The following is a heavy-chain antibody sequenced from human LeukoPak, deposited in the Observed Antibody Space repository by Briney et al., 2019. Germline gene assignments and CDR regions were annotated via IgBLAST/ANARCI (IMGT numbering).Heavy chain of an antibody. D-gene: IGHD2-15*01. J-gene: IGHJ4*02. CDR2: ISGSGGST. CDR3: AKDLSDAEGFDY. Sequence: GGSLRLSCAASGFTFSSYAMSWVRQAPGKGLEWVSAISGSGGSTDYADSVKGRFTISRDNSKNTLYLQMNSLRAEDTAVYYCAKDLSDAEGFDYWGQGTLVTASS. V-gene: IGHV3-23*01. CDR1: GFTFSSYA.